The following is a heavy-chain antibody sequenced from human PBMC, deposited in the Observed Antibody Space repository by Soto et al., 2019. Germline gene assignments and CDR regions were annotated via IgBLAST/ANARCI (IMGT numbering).Heavy chain of an antibody. J-gene: IGHJ5*02. Sequence: QVQLQESGPGLVKASETVSLTCTVSGGSISSYYWTWIRQPAGKGLEWIGRISTSGTTNYNPSLKSRVTMSVDTSKNQFSLKLSSVTAADTAVYYCARGRTVRGDWFDPWGQGTLVTVSS. D-gene: IGHD3-10*01. CDR1: GGSISSYY. CDR2: ISTSGTT. V-gene: IGHV4-4*07. CDR3: ARGRTVRGDWFDP.